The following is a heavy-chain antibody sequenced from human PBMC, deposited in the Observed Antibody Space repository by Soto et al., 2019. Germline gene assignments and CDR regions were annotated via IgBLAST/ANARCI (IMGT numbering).Heavy chain of an antibody. D-gene: IGHD4-4*01. Sequence: QVQLQESGPGLVKPSETLSLTCTVSGVSISTYYWTWIRQPPGKGLEWIGQVFYSGNTNYNPSLKSRFTISVDASRNQFSLRLSSVTAADTAMYYCASRDYNDAFDIWGQGTLCTVSS. V-gene: IGHV4-59*01. CDR2: VFYSGNT. J-gene: IGHJ3*02. CDR3: ASRDYNDAFDI. CDR1: GVSISTYY.